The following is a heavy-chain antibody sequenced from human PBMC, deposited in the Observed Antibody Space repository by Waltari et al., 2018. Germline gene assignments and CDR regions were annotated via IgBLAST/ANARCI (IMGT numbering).Heavy chain of an antibody. CDR2: IYYSGNT. V-gene: IGHV4-39*01. CDR3: ARHQDWVVVSATWFDP. J-gene: IGHJ5*02. D-gene: IGHD2-21*02. Sequence: QLRLQESGPGLVKPSDTLSLTCPVSGGSISRTNYYWGWIRQPPGKGLEWIGSIYYSGNTYYNPSLKSRVTMSADTSKNQFSLKLSSVTAADTAVYYCARHQDWVVVSATWFDPWGQGTLVTVSS. CDR1: GGSISRTNYY.